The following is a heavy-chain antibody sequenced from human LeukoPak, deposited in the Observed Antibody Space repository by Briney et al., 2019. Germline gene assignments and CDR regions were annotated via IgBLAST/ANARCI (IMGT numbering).Heavy chain of an antibody. J-gene: IGHJ6*03. V-gene: IGHV1-18*04. CDR2: ISSDSGYT. D-gene: IGHD3-10*01. CDR1: GYTFAIYG. CDR3: ARAGSGRYYYYMDV. Sequence: ASVRVSCKASGYTFAIYGISCVRQAPGQGLEWMGWISSDSGYTNYAQKFQGRVTTTTDTSTNTAYMELRSLRSDDTAVYYCARAGSGRYYYYMDVWGKGTTVTVSS.